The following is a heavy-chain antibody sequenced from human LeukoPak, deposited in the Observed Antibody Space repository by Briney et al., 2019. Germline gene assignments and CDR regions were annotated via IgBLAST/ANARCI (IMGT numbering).Heavy chain of an antibody. CDR3: ARVMATSVTTIDY. Sequence: SETLSLTCTVSGGSISSSSYYWGWIRQPPGKGLEWIGSIYYSGSTYYNPSLKSRVTISVDTSKNQFSLKLSSVTAADTAVYYCARVMATSVTTIDYWGQGTLVTVSS. D-gene: IGHD4-17*01. J-gene: IGHJ4*02. CDR2: IYYSGST. V-gene: IGHV4-39*01. CDR1: GGSISSSSYY.